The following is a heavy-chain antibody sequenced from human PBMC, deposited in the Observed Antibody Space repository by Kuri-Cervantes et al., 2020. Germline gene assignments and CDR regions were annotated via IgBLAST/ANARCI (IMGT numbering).Heavy chain of an antibody. CDR3: ARDRVGSSWHQSQGY. CDR2: IYSGGST. CDR1: GFTVSSNY. V-gene: IGHV3-53*01. J-gene: IGHJ4*02. Sequence: GESLKISCAASGFTVSSNYMSWVRQAPGKGLEWVSVIYSGGSTYYADSVKGRFTISRDNAKNSLYQRMDSLRAEDTAVYYCARDRVGSSWHQSQGYWGQGTLVTVSS. D-gene: IGHD6-13*01.